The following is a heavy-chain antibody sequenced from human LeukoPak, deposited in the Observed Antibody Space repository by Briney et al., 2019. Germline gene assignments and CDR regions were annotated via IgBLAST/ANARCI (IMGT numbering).Heavy chain of an antibody. V-gene: IGHV3-21*01. J-gene: IGHJ4*02. D-gene: IGHD4/OR15-4a*01. CDR1: GFTFSSYS. CDR3: ARYTGYGVSAADY. Sequence: PGGSLRLSCAASGFTFSSYSMNWVRQAPGKGLEWVSSISSSSSYIYYADSVKGRFTISRDNAKNSLYLQMNSLRAEDTAVYYCARYTGYGVSAADYWGQGTLATVSS. CDR2: ISSSSSYI.